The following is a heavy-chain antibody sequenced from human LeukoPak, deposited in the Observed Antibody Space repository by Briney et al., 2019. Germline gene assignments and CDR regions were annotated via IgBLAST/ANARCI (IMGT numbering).Heavy chain of an antibody. CDR3: ARGSRVWFGELLFDY. CDR2: ISSSSSYT. J-gene: IGHJ4*02. V-gene: IGHV3-11*06. Sequence: RGSLRLSCAASGFTFSDYYMSWIRQAPGKGLEWVSYISSSSSYTNYADSVKGRFTISRDNAKNSLYLQMNSLRAEDTAVYYCARGSRVWFGELLFDYWGQGTLVTVSS. CDR1: GFTFSDYY. D-gene: IGHD3-10*01.